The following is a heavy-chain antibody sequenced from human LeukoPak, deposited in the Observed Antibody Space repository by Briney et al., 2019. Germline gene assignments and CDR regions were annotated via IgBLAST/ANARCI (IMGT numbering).Heavy chain of an antibody. V-gene: IGHV3-33*01. CDR2: IWSDGSNR. J-gene: IGHJ4*02. CDR1: GFIFSHYG. CDR3: ARDAQRVFDYSSSLEY. Sequence: GGSLRLSCAASGFIFSHYGMHWVRQAPGKGLEWVAVIWSDGSNRFYAGSVKGRFTISRDNSQNTVFLQMNSLRVEDTAMYYCARDAQRVFDYSSSLEYWGQGTLVTVSS. D-gene: IGHD4-11*01.